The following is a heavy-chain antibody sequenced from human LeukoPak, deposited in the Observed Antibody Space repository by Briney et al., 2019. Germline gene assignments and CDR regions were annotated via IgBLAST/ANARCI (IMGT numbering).Heavy chain of an antibody. CDR2: IYYSGST. CDR3: VREDTRAAAEDY. V-gene: IGHV4-39*07. CDR1: GGSISSSSYY. Sequence: SETLSLTCTVSGGSISSSSYYWGWIRQPPGKGLEWIGSIYYSGSTYYNPSLKSRVTISVDTSKNQFSLKLSSVTAADTAVYYCVREDTRAAAEDYWGQGTLVTVSS. J-gene: IGHJ4*02. D-gene: IGHD6-13*01.